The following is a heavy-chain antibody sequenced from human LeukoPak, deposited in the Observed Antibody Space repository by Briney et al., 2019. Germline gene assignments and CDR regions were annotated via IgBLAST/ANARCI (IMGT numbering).Heavy chain of an antibody. CDR2: ISGSGGSP. V-gene: IGHV3-23*01. Sequence: GGSLRLSXAASGFTFSSYVMTWVRQAPGKGLEWVSIISGSGGSPYYADSVKGRFIISRDNSQNTLYLQMDSLRDDDTAIYYCAKAHSQWSTWFDPWGQGTLVTVSS. CDR1: GFTFSSYV. CDR3: AKAHSQWSTWFDP. D-gene: IGHD2-15*01. J-gene: IGHJ5*02.